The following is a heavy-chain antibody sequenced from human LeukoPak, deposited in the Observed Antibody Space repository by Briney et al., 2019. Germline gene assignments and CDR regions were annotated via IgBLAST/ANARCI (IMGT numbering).Heavy chain of an antibody. D-gene: IGHD3-16*01. CDR1: GFTFSSFA. J-gene: IGHJ3*02. Sequence: GGSLRLSCAASGFTFSSFAMSWVRQAPGTGMDWVSSISTAYDITYYADFVKGRFTISRDNSKNTLYLQMNSLRAEDTAIYFCVKEKMPFGSSVMKRSGGAFDIWGQGTRVTVS. CDR3: VKEKMPFGSSVMKRSGGAFDI. CDR2: ISTAYDIT. V-gene: IGHV3-23*01.